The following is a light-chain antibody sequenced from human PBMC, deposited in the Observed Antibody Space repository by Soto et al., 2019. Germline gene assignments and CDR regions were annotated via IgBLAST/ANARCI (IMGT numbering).Light chain of an antibody. CDR1: QSVNSN. Sequence: EIVMTQSPATLSVSPGERATLSCTASQSVNSNLAWYQQKPGQAPRLLIYGASTRATGIPARFSGSGSGTECTLTISSLQSEDFAVYYCQQYNNWPQTFGQGTKVEIK. CDR2: GAS. CDR3: QQYNNWPQT. V-gene: IGKV3-15*01. J-gene: IGKJ1*01.